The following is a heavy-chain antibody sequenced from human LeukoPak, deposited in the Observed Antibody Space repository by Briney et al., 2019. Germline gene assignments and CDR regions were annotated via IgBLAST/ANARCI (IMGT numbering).Heavy chain of an antibody. CDR2: INHSGST. CDR3: ARAGYYDSGSFDY. Sequence: SETLSLTCAVYGGSFSGYYWSWIRQPPGKGLEWIGEINHSGSTNYNPSLKSRVTISVDTSETQFSLKLSSVTAADTAVYYCARAGYYDSGSFDYWGQGTLATVSS. V-gene: IGHV4-34*01. J-gene: IGHJ4*02. CDR1: GGSFSGYY. D-gene: IGHD3-10*01.